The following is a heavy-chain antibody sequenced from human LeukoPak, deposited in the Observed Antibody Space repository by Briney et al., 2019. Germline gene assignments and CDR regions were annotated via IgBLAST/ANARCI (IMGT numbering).Heavy chain of an antibody. V-gene: IGHV4-61*02. CDR3: ARDNFFPPRGHLTTRPDAFDI. Sequence: SETLSLTCTVSGGSISSGSYCWSWIRQPAGKGLEWIGRIYTSGSTNYNPSLKSRVTISVDTSKNQFSLKLSSVTAADTAVYYCARDNFFPPRGHLTTRPDAFDIWGQGTMVTVSS. D-gene: IGHD1-14*01. J-gene: IGHJ3*02. CDR1: GGSISSGSYC. CDR2: IYTSGST.